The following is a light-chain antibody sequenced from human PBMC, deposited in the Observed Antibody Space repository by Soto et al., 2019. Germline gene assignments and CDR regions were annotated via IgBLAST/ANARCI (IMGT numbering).Light chain of an antibody. Sequence: VVRPSPATLSAPRCRAPRPCCRASQGIGDTLAWYQHKPGQTPRLLIYDTSTRATGVPARFSGSGSGTNFTLAISSLQSEDFAVYYCQQYAYWPETFGQGTKVNIK. V-gene: IGKV3-15*01. CDR2: DTS. J-gene: IGKJ1*01. CDR1: QGIGDT. CDR3: QQYAYWPET.